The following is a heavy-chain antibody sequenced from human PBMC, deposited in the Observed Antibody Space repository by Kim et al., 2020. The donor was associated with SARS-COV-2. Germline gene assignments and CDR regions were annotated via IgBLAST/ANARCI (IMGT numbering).Heavy chain of an antibody. J-gene: IGHJ3*02. D-gene: IGHD2-21*01. CDR3: ARGRVRPGAFDI. CDR1: GGSFSGYY. Sequence: SETLSLTCAVYGGSFSGYYWSWIRQPPGKGLEWIGEINHSGSTNYNPSLKSRVTISVDTSKNQFSLKLSSVTAADTAVYYCARGRVRPGAFDIWGQGTMVTVSS. V-gene: IGHV4-34*01. CDR2: INHSGST.